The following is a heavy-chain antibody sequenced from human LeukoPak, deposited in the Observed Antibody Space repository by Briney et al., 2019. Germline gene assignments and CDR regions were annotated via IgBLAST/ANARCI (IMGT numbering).Heavy chain of an antibody. J-gene: IGHJ6*03. D-gene: IGHD3-10*01. Sequence: GGSLRLSCAASGFTFSSYTMNWVRQAPGKGLEWVSSITSSSSYIYYADSVMGRFTISRDNANNSLYLQMNSMRAEDTAVYYCARDHRGSGSRYYYYYMDVWGKGTTVTISS. CDR2: ITSSSSYI. CDR3: ARDHRGSGSRYYYYYMDV. V-gene: IGHV3-21*01. CDR1: GFTFSSYT.